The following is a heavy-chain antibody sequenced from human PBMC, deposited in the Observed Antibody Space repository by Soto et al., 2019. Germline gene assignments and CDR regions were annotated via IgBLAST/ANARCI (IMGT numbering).Heavy chain of an antibody. Sequence: ASVKVSCKASGYTFTSYGISWVRQAPGQGLEWMGWISTFHGNTNYAQKFQGSVTMTTDTSTSTAYMELRSLSDGDTAVYYCVRGGSGWYPFDYWGQGTLVTVSS. CDR3: VRGGSGWYPFDY. CDR2: ISTFHGNT. CDR1: GYTFTSYG. D-gene: IGHD6-19*01. V-gene: IGHV1-18*04. J-gene: IGHJ4*02.